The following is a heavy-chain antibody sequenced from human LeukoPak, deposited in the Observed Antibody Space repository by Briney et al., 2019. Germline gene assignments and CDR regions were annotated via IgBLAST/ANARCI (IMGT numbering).Heavy chain of an antibody. D-gene: IGHD3-10*01. CDR2: INPNSGGT. Sequence: ASVKVSCKASGYTFTSYYMHWVRQAPGQGLEWTGWINPNSGGTNYAQKFQGRVTMTRDTSISTAYMELSRLRSDDTAVYYCARDMVRSTGFDYWGQGTLVTVSS. V-gene: IGHV1-2*02. CDR3: ARDMVRSTGFDY. CDR1: GYTFTSYY. J-gene: IGHJ4*02.